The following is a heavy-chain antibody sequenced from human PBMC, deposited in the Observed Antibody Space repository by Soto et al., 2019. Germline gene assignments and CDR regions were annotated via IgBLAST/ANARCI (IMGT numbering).Heavy chain of an antibody. Sequence: QVQLVQSGAEVKKPGSSVKVSRKASGGTFSSYAISWVRQAPGQGLEWMGGIIPIFGTANYAQKFQGRVTITADESTSTAYMELSSLRSEDTAVYYCVMGGYCSSTSCYTGMDVWGQGTTVTVSS. J-gene: IGHJ6*02. CDR2: IIPIFGTA. CDR3: VMGGYCSSTSCYTGMDV. CDR1: GGTFSSYA. D-gene: IGHD2-2*02. V-gene: IGHV1-69*01.